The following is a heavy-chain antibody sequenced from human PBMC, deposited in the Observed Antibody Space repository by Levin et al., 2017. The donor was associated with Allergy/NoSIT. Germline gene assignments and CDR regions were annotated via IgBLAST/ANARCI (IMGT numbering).Heavy chain of an antibody. D-gene: IGHD6-13*01. CDR3: ARGEQQLDQYFDY. Sequence: KSSETLSLTCTVSGYSISSGYYWGWIRQPPGKGLEWIGSIYHSGSTYYNPSLKSRVTISVDTSKNQFSLKLSSVTAADTAVYYCARGEQQLDQYFDYWGQGTLVTVSS. CDR2: IYHSGST. CDR1: GYSISSGYY. J-gene: IGHJ4*02. V-gene: IGHV4-38-2*02.